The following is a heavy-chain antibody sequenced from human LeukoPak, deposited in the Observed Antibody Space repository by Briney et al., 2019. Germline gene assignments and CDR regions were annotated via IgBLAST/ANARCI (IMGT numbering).Heavy chain of an antibody. D-gene: IGHD2-15*01. CDR1: GFTFSDYN. J-gene: IGHJ6*03. Sequence: GGSLRLSCATSGFTFSDYNMRWIRQAPGKGLEWVSSISRSGSTKYYADSVKGRFTISRDNAKNSLFLQMNSLRAEDTAVYYCARVLRYCSGGNCYSGGLGYMDVWGKGTTVTISS. CDR2: ISRSGSTK. V-gene: IGHV3-11*01. CDR3: ARVLRYCSGGNCYSGGLGYMDV.